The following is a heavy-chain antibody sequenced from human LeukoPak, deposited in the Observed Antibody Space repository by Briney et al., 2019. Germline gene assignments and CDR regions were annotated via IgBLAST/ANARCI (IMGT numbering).Heavy chain of an antibody. J-gene: IGHJ5*02. D-gene: IGHD6-13*01. CDR3: ARDFPPLQQLVASSFDP. Sequence: ASVKVSCKASGYTFTSYYMHWVRQAPGQGLEWMGIINPSGGSTSYAQKFQGRVTMTRDMSTSTVYMELSSLRSEDTAVYYCARDFPPLQQLVASSFDPWGQGTLVTVSS. CDR1: GYTFTSYY. V-gene: IGHV1-46*01. CDR2: INPSGGST.